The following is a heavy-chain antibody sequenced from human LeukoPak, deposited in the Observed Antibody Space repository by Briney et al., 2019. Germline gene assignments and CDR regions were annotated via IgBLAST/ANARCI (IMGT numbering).Heavy chain of an antibody. CDR1: GFTFSSYA. Sequence: PGGSLRLSCAASGFTFSSYAMSWVRQAPGKGLEWVSTISGGGTTYYADSVKGRFTISRDNSKNTLYMQMNSLRAEDTAVYYCAKKPKHRWEVEWGQGTLVTVSS. J-gene: IGHJ4*02. V-gene: IGHV3-23*01. CDR2: ISGGGTT. CDR3: AKKPKHRWEVE. D-gene: IGHD1-26*01.